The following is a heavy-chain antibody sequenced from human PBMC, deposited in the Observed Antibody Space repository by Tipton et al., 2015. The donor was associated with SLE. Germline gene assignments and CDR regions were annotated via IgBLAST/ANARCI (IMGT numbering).Heavy chain of an antibody. CDR2: ISYDGSNK. CDR3: ATANCSGGSCYPGNPFDI. Sequence: SLRLSCAASGFTFSTYAMHWVRQAPGKGLEWVAVISYDGSNKYYADSVKGRFTISRDNSKNTLYLHMNSLRAEDTAVYYCATANCSGGSCYPGNPFDIWGQGTLVTVSS. D-gene: IGHD2-15*01. J-gene: IGHJ3*02. CDR1: GFTFSTYA. V-gene: IGHV3-30*04.